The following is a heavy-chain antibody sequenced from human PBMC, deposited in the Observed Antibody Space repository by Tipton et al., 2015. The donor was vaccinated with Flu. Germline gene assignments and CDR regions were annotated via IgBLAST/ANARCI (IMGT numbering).Heavy chain of an antibody. D-gene: IGHD3-10*01. V-gene: IGHV4-38-2*02. J-gene: IGHJ4*02. CDR2: VYHGGTT. CDR3: ATTTYYYGSGTHDY. Sequence: TLSLTCTVPGYSISSRYYWGWIRQPPGKGLEWIGCVYHGGTTYYNPSLKGRVAISLDTFTNQFSLKLTSVTAADTAVYYCATTTYYYGSGTHDYWGQGTLVTVSS. CDR1: GYSISSRYY.